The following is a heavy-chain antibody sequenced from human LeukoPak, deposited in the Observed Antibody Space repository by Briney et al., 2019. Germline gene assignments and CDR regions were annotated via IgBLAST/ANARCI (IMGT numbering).Heavy chain of an antibody. CDR2: ISGSGGSK. CDR3: AGGNYLDY. Sequence: GGSLRLSCAASGFTFSSYAMSWVRQAPGKGLEWVSAISGSGGSKYYVDSVKGRFTISRDNAKNSLYLQMNSLRDEDTAVYYCAGGNYLDYWGQGTLVTVSS. V-gene: IGHV3-23*01. J-gene: IGHJ4*02. D-gene: IGHD1-26*01. CDR1: GFTFSSYA.